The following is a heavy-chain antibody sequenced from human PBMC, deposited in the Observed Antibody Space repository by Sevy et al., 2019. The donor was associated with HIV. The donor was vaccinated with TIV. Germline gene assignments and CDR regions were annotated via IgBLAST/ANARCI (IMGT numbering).Heavy chain of an antibody. D-gene: IGHD3-22*01. CDR2: ISKDGTNK. CDR1: GFNISPYA. J-gene: IGHJ5*02. V-gene: IGHV3-30*04. Sequence: GGSLRLSCSASGFNISPYALHWVRQTPGKGLQWLAVISKDGTNKDYADFVKGRFSLSRDNFKNTLYLQMSNLRPEDTAVYYCAKEGYYYDSHSADWFDPWGQGTLVTVSS. CDR3: AKEGYYYDSHSADWFDP.